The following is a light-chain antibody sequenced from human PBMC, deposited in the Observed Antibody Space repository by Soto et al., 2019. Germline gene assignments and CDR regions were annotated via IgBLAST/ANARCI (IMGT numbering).Light chain of an antibody. CDR1: QSVSSY. CDR3: QQYNKWPPGT. J-gene: IGKJ1*01. Sequence: EIVMTQSPATLSVSPGERATLSCRASQSVSSYLAWYQQKPGQAPRLLIYGASTRATGIPARFSGSGSGTEFTLTISSLQSEDFAVYYCQQYNKWPPGTFGQGTKVDNK. CDR2: GAS. V-gene: IGKV3-15*01.